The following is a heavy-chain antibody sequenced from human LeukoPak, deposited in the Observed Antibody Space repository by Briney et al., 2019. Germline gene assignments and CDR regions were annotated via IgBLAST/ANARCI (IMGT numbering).Heavy chain of an antibody. V-gene: IGHV3-33*01. D-gene: IGHD2-15*01. J-gene: IGHJ4*02. CDR3: ARDPYCSGGSCRYFDY. Sequence: PGGSLTLSCAASGFTFSSYGMHWVRQAPGKGLEWVAVIWYDGSNKYYADSVKGRFTISRDNSKNTLYLQMNSLRAEDRAVYYCARDPYCSGGSCRYFDYWGQGTLVTVSS. CDR1: GFTFSSYG. CDR2: IWYDGSNK.